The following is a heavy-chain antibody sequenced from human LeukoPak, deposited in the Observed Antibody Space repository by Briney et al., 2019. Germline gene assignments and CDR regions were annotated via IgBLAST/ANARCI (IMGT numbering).Heavy chain of an antibody. D-gene: IGHD3-3*01. J-gene: IGHJ5*02. CDR2: IRYDGSNK. V-gene: IGHV3-30*02. CDR3: AKDSKYYDFWSGYSYP. Sequence: GGSLRLSCAASGFTFSSYAMSWVRQAPGKGLEWVAFIRYDGSNKYYADSVKGRFTISRDNSKNTLYLQMNSLRAEDTAVYYCAKDSKYYDFWSGYSYPWGQGTLVTVSS. CDR1: GFTFSSYA.